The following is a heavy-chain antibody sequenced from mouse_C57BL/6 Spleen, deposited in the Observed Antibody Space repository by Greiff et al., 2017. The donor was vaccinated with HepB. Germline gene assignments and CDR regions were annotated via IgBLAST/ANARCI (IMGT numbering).Heavy chain of an antibody. Sequence: QVQLQQPGAELVRPGSSVKLSCKASGYTFTSYWMHWVKQRPIQGLEWIGNIDPSDSETHYNQKFKDKATLTVDKSSSTAYMQLSSLTSEDSAVYYCASFYYGYDGGFDYWGQGTTLTVSS. CDR3: ASFYYGYDGGFDY. V-gene: IGHV1-52*01. CDR2: IDPSDSET. D-gene: IGHD2-2*01. CDR1: GYTFTSYW. J-gene: IGHJ2*01.